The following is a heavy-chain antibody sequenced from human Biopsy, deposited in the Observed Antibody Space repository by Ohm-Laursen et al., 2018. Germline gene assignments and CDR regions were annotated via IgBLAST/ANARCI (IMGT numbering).Heavy chain of an antibody. D-gene: IGHD2/OR15-2a*01. J-gene: IGHJ3*02. Sequence: GTLSLTCSVSGGSVGDYFLSWIRLVPGKRPEWIGYTYYRGTSEYNPSLRSRVTTSVDISRNQFFLNMKSVTGADTAVYYCAAFPFSGGPAFDIWGQGTTVIVSS. CDR2: TYYRGTS. V-gene: IGHV4-59*02. CDR1: GGSVGDYF. CDR3: AAFPFSGGPAFDI.